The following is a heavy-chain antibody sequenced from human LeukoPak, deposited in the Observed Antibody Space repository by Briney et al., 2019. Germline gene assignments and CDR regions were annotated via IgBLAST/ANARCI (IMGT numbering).Heavy chain of an antibody. Sequence: SVKVSCKPSGYTFTSYGINWVRQAPGQGLEWMGWINTHNANTNYAQKLQGRVIMTTDTSTSTAYMELRSLRSDDTAVYYCARDPYPYYYDSSGQKSYYFDYRGQGTLVTVSS. CDR2: INTHNANT. CDR1: GYTFTSYG. J-gene: IGHJ4*02. V-gene: IGHV1-18*01. D-gene: IGHD3-22*01. CDR3: ARDPYPYYYDSSGQKSYYFDY.